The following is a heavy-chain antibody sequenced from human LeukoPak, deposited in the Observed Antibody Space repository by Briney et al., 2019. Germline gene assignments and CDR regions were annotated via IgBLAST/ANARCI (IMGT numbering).Heavy chain of an antibody. CDR1: GFTFRNAW. CDR2: IKRKTDDGTA. D-gene: IGHD6-13*01. Sequence: GGSMRLSCAAPGFTFRNAWMRWVRQAPGKGLERVGRIKRKTDDGTADYAAPVKGRFTISREDSQNTLYLQMKSLKTADTGVYYCFAAVGTFDYWGQGTLVTVSS. J-gene: IGHJ4*02. CDR3: FAAVGTFDY. V-gene: IGHV3-15*01.